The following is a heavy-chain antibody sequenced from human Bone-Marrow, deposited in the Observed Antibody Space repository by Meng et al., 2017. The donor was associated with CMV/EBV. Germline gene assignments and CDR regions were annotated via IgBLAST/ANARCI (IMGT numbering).Heavy chain of an antibody. CDR3: ARGKHSRSSEGVWFDP. Sequence: SETLSLTCTVSGGSVSSGSYYWSWIRQPPGKGLEWIGYIYYSGSTNYNPSLKSRVTISVDTSKNQFSLKLSSVTAADTAVYYCARGKHSRSSEGVWFDPWGQGTLVTFSS. V-gene: IGHV4-61*01. J-gene: IGHJ5*02. D-gene: IGHD6-6*01. CDR1: GGSVSSGSYY. CDR2: IYYSGST.